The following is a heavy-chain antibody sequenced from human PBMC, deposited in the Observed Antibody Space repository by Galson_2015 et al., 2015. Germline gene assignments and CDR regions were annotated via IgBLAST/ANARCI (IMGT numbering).Heavy chain of an antibody. CDR2: MYSSGST. Sequence: ATLSLPCTVSGGSISSYYWSWIRPPPGKGLEWIGYMYSSGSTDYNPSLKSRVTISLDTSKNEISLKLSSVTAADTALYYCARLASRTAPFDYWGQGTLVTVSS. J-gene: IGHJ4*02. CDR3: ARLASRTAPFDY. CDR1: GGSISSYY. V-gene: IGHV4-59*01.